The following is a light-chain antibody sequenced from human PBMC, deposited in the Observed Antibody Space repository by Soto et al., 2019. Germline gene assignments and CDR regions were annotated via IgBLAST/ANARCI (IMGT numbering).Light chain of an antibody. J-gene: IGLJ1*01. CDR3: QSYDSSLSGSGV. CDR1: SSNIGAGYD. Sequence: QSVLTQPPSLSGAPGQRVTISCTGSSSNIGAGYDVHWYQQLPGTAPKLLIYGNINRPSGVPDRFSGSKSGTSASLAITGLQAEDEADYYCQSYDSSLSGSGVFGTGTKLTVL. V-gene: IGLV1-40*01. CDR2: GNI.